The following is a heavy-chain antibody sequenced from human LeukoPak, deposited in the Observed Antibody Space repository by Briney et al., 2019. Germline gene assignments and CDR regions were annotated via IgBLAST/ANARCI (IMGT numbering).Heavy chain of an antibody. CDR1: GGTFSSYA. Sequence: ASVKVSCKASGGTFSSYAISWVRQAPGQGLEWMGGIIPIFGTANYAQKFQGRVTITADESTSTAYMELSSLRSEDTAVYYCARDLYYDSSGSYGYWGQEPWSPSPQ. CDR2: IIPIFGTA. CDR3: ARDLYYDSSGSYGY. D-gene: IGHD3-22*01. J-gene: IGHJ4*01. V-gene: IGHV1-69*13.